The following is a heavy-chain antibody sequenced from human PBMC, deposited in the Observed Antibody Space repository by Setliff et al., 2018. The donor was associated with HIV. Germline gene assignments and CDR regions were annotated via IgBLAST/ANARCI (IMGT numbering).Heavy chain of an antibody. CDR3: ARGGYFDSSSAGALDV. J-gene: IGHJ3*01. D-gene: IGHD3-22*01. Sequence: PGGSLRLSCAASGFTFNNYAIHWVRQAPGKGLEWVALIAYDGGDEYFADSVKGRFAISRDYSRNTLHLQMNGLRPEDTAVYYCARGGYFDSSSAGALDVWGQGTLVTVSS. V-gene: IGHV3-30*09. CDR2: IAYDGGDE. CDR1: GFTFNNYA.